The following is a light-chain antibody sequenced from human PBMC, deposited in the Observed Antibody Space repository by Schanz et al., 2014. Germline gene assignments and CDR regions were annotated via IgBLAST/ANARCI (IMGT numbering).Light chain of an antibody. CDR3: SSYAGGNNWGV. V-gene: IGLV1-40*01. CDR1: SSNIGANYD. J-gene: IGLJ1*01. Sequence: QSVLTQPPSVSGAPGQTVTISCTGRSSNIGANYDVHWYKQLPGTAPKLLIFSNSNRPSGVPDRFSASKSGTSASLAITGLQAEDEADYYCSSYAGGNNWGVFGTGTKLTVL. CDR2: SNS.